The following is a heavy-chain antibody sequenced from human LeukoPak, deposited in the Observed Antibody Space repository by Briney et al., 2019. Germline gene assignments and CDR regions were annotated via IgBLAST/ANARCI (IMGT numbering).Heavy chain of an antibody. D-gene: IGHD1-26*01. J-gene: IGHJ6*02. V-gene: IGHV3-30*18. Sequence: GGSLRLSCAASGFTFSSYGMHWVRQAPGKGLEWVAVISYDGSNKYYADSVKGRFTISRDNSKNTLYLQMNSLRAEDTAVYYCAKDIASAWGDYYSGMDVWGQGTTVTVSS. CDR3: AKDIASAWGDYYSGMDV. CDR2: ISYDGSNK. CDR1: GFTFSSYG.